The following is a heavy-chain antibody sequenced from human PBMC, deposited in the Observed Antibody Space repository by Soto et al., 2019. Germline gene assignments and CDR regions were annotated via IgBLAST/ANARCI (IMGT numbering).Heavy chain of an antibody. J-gene: IGHJ4*02. Sequence: QVHLQESGPGLVKPSGTLSLTCAVSGASISSGSWWSWVRQPPGKGLEWIGAIFHDGSTNYNPSLKSRVTMSVDKSKNYFSLELTSVTAADTALYYCARDEYNDSSDWGQGTLVTVSS. V-gene: IGHV4-4*02. CDR3: ARDEYNDSSD. CDR2: IFHDGST. CDR1: GASISSGSW. D-gene: IGHD1-1*01.